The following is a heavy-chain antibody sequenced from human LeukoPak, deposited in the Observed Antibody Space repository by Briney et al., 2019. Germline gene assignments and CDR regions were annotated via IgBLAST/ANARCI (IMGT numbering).Heavy chain of an antibody. CDR2: ISVSGETT. J-gene: IGHJ3*01. Sequence: GGSLRLSCAASGFTFSNYAMTWVRQAPGKGLEWVSAISVSGETTLYADSVRGRFTISRDSSKNTLYLHMSSLRAEDTALYYCAKGQRTRVVVAVVDAFDVWGRGTLVTVSS. CDR3: AKGQRTRVVVAVVDAFDV. V-gene: IGHV3-23*01. D-gene: IGHD2-15*01. CDR1: GFTFSNYA.